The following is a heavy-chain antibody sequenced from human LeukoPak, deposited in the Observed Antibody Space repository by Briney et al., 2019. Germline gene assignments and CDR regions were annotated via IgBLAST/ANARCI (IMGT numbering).Heavy chain of an antibody. Sequence: SVKVSCKASGGTFSSYAISWVRQAPGQGLEWMGGIIPIFGTANYAQKFQGRVTITADESTSTAYMELSSLRSEDTAVYYCARDQYGPYGGGFDYWGQGTLVTVSS. CDR3: ARDQYGPYGGGFDY. V-gene: IGHV1-69*13. CDR1: GGTFSSYA. J-gene: IGHJ4*02. CDR2: IIPIFGTA. D-gene: IGHD4-17*01.